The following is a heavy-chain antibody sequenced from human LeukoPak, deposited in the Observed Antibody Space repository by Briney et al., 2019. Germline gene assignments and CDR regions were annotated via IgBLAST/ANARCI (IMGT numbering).Heavy chain of an antibody. CDR2: IRDDEVTK. V-gene: IGHV3-30*02. Sequence: GGSLRLSCAASGFTFSSYAMHWVRQAPGEGLEWVAFIRDDEVTKYYSDSVEGRFTISRDNSENTLYLQMNSLRAEDTAVYYCAKSGTTYCSDSGCYLDVWGRGTLVTVSS. J-gene: IGHJ3*01. CDR3: AKSGTTYCSDSGCYLDV. CDR1: GFTFSSYA. D-gene: IGHD2-2*01.